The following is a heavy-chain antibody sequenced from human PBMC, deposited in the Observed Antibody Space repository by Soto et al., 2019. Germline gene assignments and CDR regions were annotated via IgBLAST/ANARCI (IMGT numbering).Heavy chain of an antibody. Sequence: QVQLQQWGAGLLKPSETLSLTCDVYGGSFSGYYWSWIRQPPGKRLEWIGEINHSGSTNYNPSLKSRVTTSVDTSKNQFSLKLSSVTVADTAVYYCAREPRVLWLGALQRWGQGTLVTVSS. J-gene: IGHJ1*01. D-gene: IGHD3-10*01. CDR1: GGSFSGYY. CDR2: INHSGST. CDR3: AREPRVLWLGALQR. V-gene: IGHV4-34*01.